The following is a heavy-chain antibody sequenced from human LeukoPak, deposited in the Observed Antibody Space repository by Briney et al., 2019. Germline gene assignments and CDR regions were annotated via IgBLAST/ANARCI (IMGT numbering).Heavy chain of an antibody. CDR3: ARDSPFLEWLFDP. J-gene: IGHJ5*02. CDR2: IYYSGST. CDR1: GGSISSYY. V-gene: IGHV4-59*01. D-gene: IGHD3-3*02. Sequence: SETLSLTCTVSGGSISSYYWSWIRQPPGKGLEWIGYIYYSGSTNYNPSLKSRVTISVDTSKNQFSLKLSSVTAADTAVYYCARDSPFLEWLFDPWGQGTLVTVSS.